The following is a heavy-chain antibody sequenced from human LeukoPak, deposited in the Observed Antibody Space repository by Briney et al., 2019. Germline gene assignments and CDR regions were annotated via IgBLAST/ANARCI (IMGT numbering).Heavy chain of an antibody. D-gene: IGHD3-22*01. CDR2: IHYSGST. Sequence: PSETLSLTCTVSGDSISSSDYDSDWIRQPPGKGLEWIESIHYSGSTYYNPSLESRVTISVDTSKNQFALRLSSVTAADTAVYYCARRGSGYNTKFDYWGQGTLVTVSS. CDR3: ARRGSGYNTKFDY. CDR1: GDSISSSDYD. J-gene: IGHJ4*02. V-gene: IGHV4-39*01.